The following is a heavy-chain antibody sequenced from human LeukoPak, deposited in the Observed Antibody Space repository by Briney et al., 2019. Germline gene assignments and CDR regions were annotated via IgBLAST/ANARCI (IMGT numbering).Heavy chain of an antibody. CDR1: GFSFSSYE. D-gene: IGHD6-19*01. CDR2: ITGSGSAT. V-gene: IGHV3-48*03. Sequence: PGGSLRLSCAASGFSFSSYEMNWVRQVPGKGLEWVSYITGSGSATYHADSVKGRFTISRDSAKNLLFLQINSLRAEDTAVYYCARGKYSSGWTPFDYWGQGTLVTVSS. CDR3: ARGKYSSGWTPFDY. J-gene: IGHJ4*02.